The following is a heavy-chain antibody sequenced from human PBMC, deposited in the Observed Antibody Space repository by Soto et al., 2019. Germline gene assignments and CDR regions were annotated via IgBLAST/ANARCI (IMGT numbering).Heavy chain of an antibody. V-gene: IGHV4-59*01. CDR1: GGSISSYY. D-gene: IGHD3-22*01. CDR2: IYYSGST. Sequence: PSETLSLTCTVSGGSISSYYWSWIRQPPGKGLEWIGYIYYSGSTNYNPSLKSRVTISVDTSKNQFSLKLSSVTAAGTAVYYCARAHDLYYYDSSPTRVFDYWGQGTLVTVSS. J-gene: IGHJ4*02. CDR3: ARAHDLYYYDSSPTRVFDY.